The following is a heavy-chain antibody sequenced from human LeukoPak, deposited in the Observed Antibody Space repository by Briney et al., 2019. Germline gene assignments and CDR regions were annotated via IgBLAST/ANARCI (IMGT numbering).Heavy chain of an antibody. D-gene: IGHD3-10*01. CDR3: AKDLVSQRGVGSSEKVDY. Sequence: GGSLRLSCAASGFTLSTDSMNWVRQSPGKGLEWISYISYDSAIKYYADSVRGRFTISRDNAKNSLSLQMHSLRAEDTAVYYCAKDLVSQRGVGSSEKVDYWGQGTLVTVSS. V-gene: IGHV3-48*01. J-gene: IGHJ4*02. CDR2: ISYDSAIK. CDR1: GFTLSTDS.